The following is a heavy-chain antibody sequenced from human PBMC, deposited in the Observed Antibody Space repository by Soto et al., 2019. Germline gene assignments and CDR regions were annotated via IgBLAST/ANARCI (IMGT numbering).Heavy chain of an antibody. Sequence: ASVKVSCKASGGTFSSYTISWVRQAPGQGLEWMGRIIPILGIANYAQKFQGRVTITADKSTSTAYMELSSLRSEDTAVYYCARDNPFRGYYFDYWGQGTLVPVSS. V-gene: IGHV1-69*04. D-gene: IGHD3-10*01. CDR3: ARDNPFRGYYFDY. CDR2: IIPILGIA. J-gene: IGHJ4*02. CDR1: GGTFSSYT.